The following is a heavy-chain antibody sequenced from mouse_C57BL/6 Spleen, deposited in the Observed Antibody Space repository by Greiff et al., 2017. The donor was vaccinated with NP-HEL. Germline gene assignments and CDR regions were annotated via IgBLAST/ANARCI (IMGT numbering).Heavy chain of an antibody. Sequence: VQVVESGAELAKPGASVKLSCKASGYTFTSYWMHWVKQRPGQGLEWIGYINPSSGYTKYNQKFKDKATLTADKSSSTAYMQLSSLTYEDSAVYYCARSDYYGGYAMDYWGQGTSVTVSS. CDR1: GYTFTSYW. CDR2: INPSSGYT. J-gene: IGHJ4*01. D-gene: IGHD1-1*01. V-gene: IGHV1-7*01. CDR3: ARSDYYGGYAMDY.